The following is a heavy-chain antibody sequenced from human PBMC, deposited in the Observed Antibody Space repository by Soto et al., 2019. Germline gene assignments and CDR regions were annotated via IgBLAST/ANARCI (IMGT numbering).Heavy chain of an antibody. Sequence: PGGSLRLSCSASGFSVNNNYMTWVRQAPGRRPEWVAVIYTRGTTHYADFATGRFTFSRDNSKNTLYLQMDSLRPEDTAVYYFAKLWGYYFESWGPGTLVTVSS. CDR1: GFSVNNNY. CDR2: IYTRGTT. J-gene: IGHJ4*02. CDR3: AKLWGYYFES. D-gene: IGHD2-21*01. V-gene: IGHV3-53*01.